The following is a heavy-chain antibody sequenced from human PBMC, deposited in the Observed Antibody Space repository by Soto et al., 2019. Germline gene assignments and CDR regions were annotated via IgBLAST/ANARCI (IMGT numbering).Heavy chain of an antibody. CDR2: IVVGSGNT. D-gene: IGHD3-9*01. V-gene: IGHV1-58*01. J-gene: IGHJ6*02. Sequence: SVKVSCKASGFTFTNSAVQWVRQARGQRLEWIGWIVVGSGNTNYAQKFQERVTITRDMSTSTAYMELSSLRSEDTAVYYCARVCFPSGILTGYYSYGMDVWGQGTTVTVSS. CDR1: GFTFTNSA. CDR3: ARVCFPSGILTGYYSYGMDV.